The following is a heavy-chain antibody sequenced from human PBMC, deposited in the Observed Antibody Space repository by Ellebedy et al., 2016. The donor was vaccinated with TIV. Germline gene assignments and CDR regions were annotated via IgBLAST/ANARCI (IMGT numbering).Heavy chain of an antibody. J-gene: IGHJ3*02. CDR3: ARPSDYGSGSYI. CDR2: ISSSSSTI. V-gene: IGHV3-48*01. Sequence: PGGSLRLSCAASRFTFSSYSMNWVRQAPGKGLEWVSYISSSSSTIYYADSLKGRFTISRDNAKNSLYLQMNSLRAEDTAVYYCARPSDYGSGSYIWGQGTMVTVSS. D-gene: IGHD3-10*01. CDR1: RFTFSSYS.